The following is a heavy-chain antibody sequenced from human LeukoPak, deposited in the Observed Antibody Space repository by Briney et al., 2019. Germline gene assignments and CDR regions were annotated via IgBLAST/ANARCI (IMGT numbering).Heavy chain of an antibody. CDR3: ARGGAVAGTDLYFDY. CDR2: IIPVFGTA. V-gene: IGHV1-69*05. D-gene: IGHD6-19*01. CDR1: GGTFISYA. J-gene: IGHJ4*02. Sequence: GSSVKVSCKASGGTFISYAISWVRQAPGQGLEWMGRIIPVFGTANYAQKFQGRVTITTDESTSTAYMELSSLRSEDTAGYYCARGGAVAGTDLYFDYWGQGTLVTVSS.